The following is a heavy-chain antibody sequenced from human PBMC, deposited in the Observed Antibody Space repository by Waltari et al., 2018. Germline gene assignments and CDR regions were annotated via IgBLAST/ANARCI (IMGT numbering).Heavy chain of an antibody. D-gene: IGHD2-21*02. J-gene: IGHJ5*02. CDR3: ARGGGGDWEWFDP. V-gene: IGHV4-59*01. CDR2: IYYTGST. Sequence: QVQLQESGPSLLKPSETLSLICTVSGGSISGFYWSWVRQPPGKGLDWIGYIYYTGSTNFNPPLKSRVTMSGETSKHQVSLKLSSVTAADTAFYYCARGGGGDWEWFDPWGQGTLVTVSS. CDR1: GGSISGFY.